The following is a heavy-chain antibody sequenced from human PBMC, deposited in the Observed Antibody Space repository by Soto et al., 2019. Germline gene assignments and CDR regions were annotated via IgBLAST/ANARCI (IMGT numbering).Heavy chain of an antibody. CDR2: INHSGST. Sequence: SETLSLTCAVYGGSFSGYYWSWIRQPPGKGLEWIGEINHSGSTNYNPSLKSRVTISVDTSKNQFSLKLSSVTAADTAVYYCARVATPRGELGYHFDYWGQGNLVTFSS. CDR1: GGSFSGYY. J-gene: IGHJ4*02. D-gene: IGHD1-26*01. CDR3: ARVATPRGELGYHFDY. V-gene: IGHV4-34*01.